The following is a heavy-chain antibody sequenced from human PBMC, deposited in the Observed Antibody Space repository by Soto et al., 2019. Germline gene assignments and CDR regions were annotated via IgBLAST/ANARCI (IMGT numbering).Heavy chain of an antibody. CDR2: ISGSGGST. CDR3: AKDFYSSSSGYFDY. D-gene: IGHD6-6*01. Sequence: GGSLRLSCAASGFTFSSYTMSWVRQAPGKGLEWVSAISGSGGSTYYADSVKGRLTISRDNFKNTLYLQMNSLRAEDTAVYYCAKDFYSSSSGYFDYWGQGTLVTVSS. J-gene: IGHJ4*02. V-gene: IGHV3-23*01. CDR1: GFTFSSYT.